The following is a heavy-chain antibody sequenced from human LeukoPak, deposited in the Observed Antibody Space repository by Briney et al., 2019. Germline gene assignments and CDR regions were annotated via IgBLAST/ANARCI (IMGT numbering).Heavy chain of an antibody. D-gene: IGHD3-10*01. Sequence: ASVKVSCKASGYTFTGYYMHWVRQAPGQGLEWMGWINPNSGGTNYAQKFQGRVTMTRDTSISTAYMELCRLRSDDTAVYYCARATMVRGFYYYYGMDVWGQGTTVTVSS. CDR3: ARATMVRGFYYYYGMDV. J-gene: IGHJ6*02. CDR1: GYTFTGYY. V-gene: IGHV1-2*02. CDR2: INPNSGGT.